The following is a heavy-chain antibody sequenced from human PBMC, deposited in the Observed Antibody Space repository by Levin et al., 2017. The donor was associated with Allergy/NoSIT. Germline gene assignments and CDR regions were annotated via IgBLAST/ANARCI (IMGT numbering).Heavy chain of an antibody. CDR1: GASISSGGYY. V-gene: IGHV4-61*02. J-gene: IGHJ5*02. CDR2: IYTSGST. CDR3: ARGKYFYGDYASWFDP. Sequence: PSETLSLTCIVSGASISSGGYYWSWIRQPAGKGLEWIGRIYTSGSTNYNPSLKSRVTISVDTSKNQFSLKLTSVTAADTAVYYCARGKYFYGDYASWFDPWGQGTLVTVSS. D-gene: IGHD4-17*01.